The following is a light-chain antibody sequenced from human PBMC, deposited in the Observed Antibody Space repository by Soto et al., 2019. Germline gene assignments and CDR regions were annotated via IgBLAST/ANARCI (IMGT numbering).Light chain of an antibody. CDR1: SSDVGGYNY. CDR3: SSYTSSSTYV. V-gene: IGLV2-14*01. CDR2: EVS. J-gene: IGLJ1*01. Sequence: QSVLTQPASVSGSPGQSITISCTGTSSDVGGYNYVSWYQQHPGKAPKFMIYEVSNLPSVVSNRFSGSKSGNTASLTISGLKAEDEADYYCSSYTSSSTYVFGTGTKVTVL.